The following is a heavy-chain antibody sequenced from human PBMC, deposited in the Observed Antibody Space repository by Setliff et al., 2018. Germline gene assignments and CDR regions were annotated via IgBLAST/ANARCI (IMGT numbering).Heavy chain of an antibody. Sequence: GASVKVSCKASGYTFTGYYMHWVRQAPGQGLEWMGRINPNSGGTNYSQKFQGRVTMTEDTSTDTAYMELSSLRSEDTAVYYCARGLGYCTNGVCYTGWYYYYGMDVWGQGTTVTVSS. CDR3: ARGLGYCTNGVCYTGWYYYYGMDV. CDR2: INPNSGGT. D-gene: IGHD2-8*01. CDR1: GYTFTGYY. J-gene: IGHJ6*02. V-gene: IGHV1-2*06.